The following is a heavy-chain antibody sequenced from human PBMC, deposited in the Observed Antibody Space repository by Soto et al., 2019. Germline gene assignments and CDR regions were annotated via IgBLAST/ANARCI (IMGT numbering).Heavy chain of an antibody. V-gene: IGHV3-23*01. CDR1: GFTFSNYA. CDR2: ISGSGSGT. CDR3: AKDSVDSYVDY. J-gene: IGHJ4*02. D-gene: IGHD5-18*01. Sequence: TGGSLRLSCAASGFTFSNYAMSWGRQAPGKGLEWVSGISGSGSGTYYADSVKGRFTISRDNSKNTLYLQMNSLRAEDTAVYYCAKDSVDSYVDYWGQGTLVTVSS.